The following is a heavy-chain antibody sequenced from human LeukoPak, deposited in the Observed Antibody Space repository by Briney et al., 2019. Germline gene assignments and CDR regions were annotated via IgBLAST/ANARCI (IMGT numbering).Heavy chain of an antibody. CDR2: IYYSGST. V-gene: IGHV4-31*03. D-gene: IGHD4-17*01. CDR3: ATSTTVTTAFDY. CDR1: GGSISSGGYY. Sequence: PSQTLSLTCTVSGGSISSGGYYWSWIRQHPGKGLEWIGYIYYSGSTYYNPSLKSRVTISVDTPKNQFSLKLSSVTAADTAVYYCATSTTVTTAFDYWGQGTLVTVPS. J-gene: IGHJ4*02.